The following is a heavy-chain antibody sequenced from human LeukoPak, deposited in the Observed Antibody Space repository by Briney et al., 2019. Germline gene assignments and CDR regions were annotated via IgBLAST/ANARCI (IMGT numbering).Heavy chain of an antibody. CDR3: ARHVGYSSGWVNWFDP. V-gene: IGHV5-51*01. CDR2: IYPGDSDT. Sequence: GESQKISCKASGYSFTSYWIGWVRQMPGKGLEWMGIIYPGDSDTRYSPSFQGQVTISADKSISTAYLQWSSLKASDTAMYYCARHVGYSSGWVNWFDPWGQGTLVTVSS. CDR1: GYSFTSYW. J-gene: IGHJ5*02. D-gene: IGHD6-19*01.